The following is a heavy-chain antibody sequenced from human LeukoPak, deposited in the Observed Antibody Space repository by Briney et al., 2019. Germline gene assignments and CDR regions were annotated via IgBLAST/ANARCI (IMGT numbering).Heavy chain of an antibody. J-gene: IGHJ6*03. Sequence: SVKVSCKASVGTFSSYAISWVRQAPGQGLEWMGGIIPIFGTANYAQKFQGRVTITADESTSTAYVELSSLRSEDTAVYYCAREPRGRITGTTGPYYYYMDVWGKGTTVTVSS. CDR2: IIPIFGTA. D-gene: IGHD1-7*01. V-gene: IGHV1-69*01. CDR3: AREPRGRITGTTGPYYYYMDV. CDR1: VGTFSSYA.